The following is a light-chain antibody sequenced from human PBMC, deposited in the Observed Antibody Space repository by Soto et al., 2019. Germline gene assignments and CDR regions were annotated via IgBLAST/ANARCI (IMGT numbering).Light chain of an antibody. CDR2: DVT. V-gene: IGLV2-18*02. CDR3: SSYTKVNTLVV. CDR1: SSDVGDYEH. J-gene: IGLJ2*01. Sequence: QSALTQPPSVSGSPGQSVTISCTVTSSDVGDYEHVSWYQQAPGTAPKLIIFDVTNRPSGVPDRFSGSKSGNTPSLTIFGLQAEDDADYYCSSYTKVNTLVVFGGGTKVTVL.